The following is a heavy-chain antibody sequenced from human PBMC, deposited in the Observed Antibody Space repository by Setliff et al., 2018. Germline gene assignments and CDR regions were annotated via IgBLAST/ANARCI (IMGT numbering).Heavy chain of an antibody. J-gene: IGHJ4*02. D-gene: IGHD2-15*01. CDR2: ISPYNEKT. CDR3: ARGPPEFVVAPAEGKFDY. V-gene: IGHV1-18*01. Sequence: GASVKVSCKASGYTFTSYGISWVRQAPGQGLEWMGWISPYNEKTNYAEKFQGRVTMTTDTSTNTAYMELRSLRSDDTAIYYCARGPPEFVVAPAEGKFDYWGQGTLVTVSS. CDR1: GYTFTSYG.